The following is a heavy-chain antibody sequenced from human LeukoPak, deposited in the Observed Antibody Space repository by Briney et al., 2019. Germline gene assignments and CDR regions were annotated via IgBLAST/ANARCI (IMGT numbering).Heavy chain of an antibody. Sequence: AGGSLRLSCAASGFTFSSYSMNWVRQAPGKGLEWVSYISSSSSTIYYADSVKGRFTISRDNSKNTLYLQMNSLRAEDTAVYYCAKDIAAAGQWGQGTLVTVSS. D-gene: IGHD6-13*01. CDR3: AKDIAAAGQ. CDR1: GFTFSSYS. CDR2: ISSSSSTI. V-gene: IGHV3-48*01. J-gene: IGHJ4*02.